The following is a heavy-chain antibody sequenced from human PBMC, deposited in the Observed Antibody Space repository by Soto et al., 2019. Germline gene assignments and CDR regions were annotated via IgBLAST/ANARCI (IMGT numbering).Heavy chain of an antibody. D-gene: IGHD6-19*01. Sequence: GGSLRLSCAASGFTFSSYAMSWVRQAPGKGLEWVSAISGSGGSTYYADFVKGRVTISRDNSKNTLYLQMNTLRAEDSAVYCWAKDGLDDAFDIWGQGTMVTVSS. CDR1: GFTFSSYA. V-gene: IGHV3-23*01. CDR2: ISGSGGST. CDR3: AKDGLDDAFDI. J-gene: IGHJ3*02.